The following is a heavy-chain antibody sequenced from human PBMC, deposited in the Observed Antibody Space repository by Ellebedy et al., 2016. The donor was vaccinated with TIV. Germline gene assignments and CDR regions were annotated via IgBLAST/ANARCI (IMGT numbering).Heavy chain of an antibody. Sequence: SGPTLVKPTQTLTLTCTFSGFSLSTSGMCVSWIRQPPGKALEWLARIDWDDDKYYSTSLKTRLTISKDTSKNQVVLTMTNMDPVDTATYYCARIRQPRDYGSGSYLFDYWGQGTLVTVSS. CDR3: ARIRQPRDYGSGSYLFDY. D-gene: IGHD3-10*01. V-gene: IGHV2-70*11. CDR2: IDWDDDK. CDR1: GFSLSTSGMC. J-gene: IGHJ4*02.